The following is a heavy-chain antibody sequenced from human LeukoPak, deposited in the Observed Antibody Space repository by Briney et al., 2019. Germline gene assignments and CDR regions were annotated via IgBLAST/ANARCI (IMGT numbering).Heavy chain of an antibody. CDR2: IYYSGST. J-gene: IGHJ4*02. Sequence: PSETLSLTCTVSGGSISSYYWSWIRQPPGKGLEWIGYIYYSGSTNYNPSLKSRVTISVDTSKNQFSLKLSSVTAADTAVYYYAAMVVVPAASFDYWGQGTLVTVSS. CDR1: GGSISSYY. CDR3: AAMVVVPAASFDY. D-gene: IGHD2-2*01. V-gene: IGHV4-59*01.